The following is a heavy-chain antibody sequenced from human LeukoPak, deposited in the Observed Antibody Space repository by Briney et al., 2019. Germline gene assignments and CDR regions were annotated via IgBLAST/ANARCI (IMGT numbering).Heavy chain of an antibody. CDR1: GDSISSYY. J-gene: IGHJ4*02. CDR2: VYYNGSA. CDR3: ARQTFGVLYFDS. V-gene: IGHV4-59*01. Sequence: SETLSLTCSVSGDSISSYYWSWIRQPPGKGLEWIGYVYYNGSANYSPSLKSRVTISVDTSKNQFSLKLSSVTAADTAVYYCARQTFGVLYFDSWGQGTLVIVSS. D-gene: IGHD3-10*01.